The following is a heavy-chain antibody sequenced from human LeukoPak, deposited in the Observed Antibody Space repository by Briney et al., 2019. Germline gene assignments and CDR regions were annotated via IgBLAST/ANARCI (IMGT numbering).Heavy chain of an antibody. Sequence: GGSLRLSCAASGFSFSSYVMTWVRQAPGKGLGWVSAISGRGDSTNSADSVKGRFTISRDNSKNTLFLQMNSLRVEDTAVYYCVKEYWGIVGAPWGQGTQVTVSS. D-gene: IGHD1-26*01. CDR1: GFSFSSYV. CDR2: ISGRGDST. J-gene: IGHJ5*02. V-gene: IGHV3-23*01. CDR3: VKEYWGIVGAP.